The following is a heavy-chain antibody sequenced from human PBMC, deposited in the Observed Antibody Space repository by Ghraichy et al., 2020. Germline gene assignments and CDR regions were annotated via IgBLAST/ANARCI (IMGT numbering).Heavy chain of an antibody. D-gene: IGHD5-18*01. Sequence: GGSLRLSCAASGFTFSSYSMNWVRQAPGKGLEWVSYISSSSSTIYYADSVKGRFTISRDNAKNSLYLQMNSLRDEDTAVYYCSRDGLNSLIQLWLPAFDIWGQGTMVTVSS. CDR3: SRDGLNSLIQLWLPAFDI. J-gene: IGHJ3*02. V-gene: IGHV3-48*02. CDR1: GFTFSSYS. CDR2: ISSSSSTI.